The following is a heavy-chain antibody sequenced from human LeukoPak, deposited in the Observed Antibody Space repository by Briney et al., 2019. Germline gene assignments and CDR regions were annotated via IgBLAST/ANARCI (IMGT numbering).Heavy chain of an antibody. V-gene: IGHV3-30*02. CDR2: IRYDGTNN. CDR3: AKDPLAYNSGWYYFDY. D-gene: IGHD6-19*01. Sequence: GGXLRLSCVASGFTFSSYAMHWVRQAPGKGVEWVAFIRYDGTNNYYVDSVKGRFTISRDDSKKNLYMQMNSLRTEDTAVYYCAKDPLAYNSGWYYFDYWGQGTLVTVSS. J-gene: IGHJ4*02. CDR1: GFTFSSYA.